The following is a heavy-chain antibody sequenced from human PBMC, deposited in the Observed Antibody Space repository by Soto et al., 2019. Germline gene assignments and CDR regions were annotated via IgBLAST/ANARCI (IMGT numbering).Heavy chain of an antibody. D-gene: IGHD2-15*01. CDR3: ARRGTTGYCSGDTCYSGALDI. V-gene: IGHV4-31*03. CDR2: IYYSGST. CDR1: GGSISSGGYY. Sequence: PSETLSLTCTVSGGSISSGGYYWSWIRQHPGKGLEWIGYIYYSGSTNYSPSLKSRVTISIDTSKNQFSLKLSSVTAADTAVYYCARRGTTGYCSGDTCYSGALDIWGQGTMVTVSS. J-gene: IGHJ3*02.